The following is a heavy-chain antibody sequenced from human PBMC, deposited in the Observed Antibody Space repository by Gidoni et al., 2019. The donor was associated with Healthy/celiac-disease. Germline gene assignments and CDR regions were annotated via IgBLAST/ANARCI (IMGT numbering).Heavy chain of an antibody. CDR2: FIPIFGTA. J-gene: IGHJ6*02. CDR1: GGTFSSYA. D-gene: IGHD1-1*01. Sequence: QVQLVQSGAEVKKPGSSVKVSCKASGGTFSSYAISWVRQAPGQGLEWMGGFIPIFGTANYAQKFQGRVTITADKSTSTAYMELSSLRSEDTAVYYCATCRAPLPDLEPYDYYYYYYGMDVWGQGTTVTVSS. CDR3: ATCRAPLPDLEPYDYYYYYYGMDV. V-gene: IGHV1-69*06.